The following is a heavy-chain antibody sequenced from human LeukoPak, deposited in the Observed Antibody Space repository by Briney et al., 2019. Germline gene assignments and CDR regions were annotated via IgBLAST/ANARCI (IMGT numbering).Heavy chain of an antibody. Sequence: PGGSLRLSCAPSGFTFSNYWMTWVRQAPGKGLEWVANIKQDGSEKHCVDSVKGRFTISRDNAKNSVYLQMNSLRADDTAVYYCARDRQIAYWGQGTLVTVSS. J-gene: IGHJ4*02. V-gene: IGHV3-7*01. CDR2: IKQDGSEK. CDR3: ARDRQIAY. CDR1: GFTFSNYW.